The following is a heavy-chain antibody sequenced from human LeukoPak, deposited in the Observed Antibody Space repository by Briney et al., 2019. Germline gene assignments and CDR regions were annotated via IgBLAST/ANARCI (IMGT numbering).Heavy chain of an antibody. CDR3: ARRMVVAARAYYYYYYMDV. D-gene: IGHD2-15*01. J-gene: IGHJ6*03. CDR2: INWNGGST. Sequence: GGSLRLSCAASGFTFDDYGMSWVRQAPGKGLEWVSGINWNGGSTGYADSVEGRFTISRDNAKNSLYLQMNSLRAEDTALYYCARRMVVAARAYYYYYYMDVWGKGTTVTVSS. V-gene: IGHV3-20*04. CDR1: GFTFDDYG.